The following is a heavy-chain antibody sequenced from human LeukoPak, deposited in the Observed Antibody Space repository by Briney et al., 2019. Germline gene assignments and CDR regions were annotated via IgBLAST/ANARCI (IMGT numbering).Heavy chain of an antibody. Sequence: GGSLRLSCAASGFTFNNYPMHWVRQAPGKGLEGVAVISYDGSNKYYADSVKGRFTISRDDSKSRLYLQMNTLRAEETAVYYCARDRCVSCPAWNWFDPWGQGTLVTVSP. CDR2: ISYDGSNK. J-gene: IGHJ5*02. V-gene: IGHV3-30*04. D-gene: IGHD2-2*01. CDR1: GFTFNNYP. CDR3: ARDRCVSCPAWNWFDP.